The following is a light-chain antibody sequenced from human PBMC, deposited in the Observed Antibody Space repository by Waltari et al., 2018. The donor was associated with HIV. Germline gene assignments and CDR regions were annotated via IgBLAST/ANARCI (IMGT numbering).Light chain of an antibody. Sequence: QPVLTQPPSASASLGASVTLTCTLSSGHSTYKVDWYQQRPGKGPRFVMRVGTGGIVGSKGDGIPDRFSVLGSGLNRYLTIKNIQEEDESDYHCGADHGSGSNFVGLFGGGTKLTVL. CDR3: GADHGSGSNFVGL. CDR2: VGTGGIVG. V-gene: IGLV9-49*01. J-gene: IGLJ3*02. CDR1: SGHSTYK.